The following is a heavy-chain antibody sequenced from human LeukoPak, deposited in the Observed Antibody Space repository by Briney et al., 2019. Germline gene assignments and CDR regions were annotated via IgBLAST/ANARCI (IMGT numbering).Heavy chain of an antibody. Sequence: AASVNVSCKASGYTFTGHYMNWVRQAPGQGLEWMGWINPNSGATKYAQKFQGRLTMTRDTSISTAYMELTSLTSDDTAVYYCARDFEGGTYSPWGQGTLVTVSS. D-gene: IGHD2-21*01. J-gene: IGHJ4*02. V-gene: IGHV1-2*02. CDR2: INPNSGAT. CDR1: GYTFTGHY. CDR3: ARDFEGGTYSP.